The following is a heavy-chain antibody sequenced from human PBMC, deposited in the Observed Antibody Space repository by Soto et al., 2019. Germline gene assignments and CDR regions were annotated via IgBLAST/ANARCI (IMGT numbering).Heavy chain of an antibody. V-gene: IGHV4-59*08. CDR3: ARQSGYSSGWYPV. CDR1: GGSISSYY. Sequence: SETLSLACTVSGGSISSYYWSWIRQPPGKGLEWIGYIYYSGSTNYNPSLKSRVTISVDTSKNQFSLKLSSVTAADTAVYYCARQSGYSSGWYPVWGQGTLVTVSS. J-gene: IGHJ4*02. D-gene: IGHD6-19*01. CDR2: IYYSGST.